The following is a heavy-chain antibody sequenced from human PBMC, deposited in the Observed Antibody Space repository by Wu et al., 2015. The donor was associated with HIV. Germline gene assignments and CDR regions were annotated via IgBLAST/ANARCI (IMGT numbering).Heavy chain of an antibody. CDR2: IVPLFDAP. V-gene: IGHV1-69*15. J-gene: IGHJ4*03. D-gene: IGHD5-12*01. CDR1: GGTFSTFG. Sequence: QVHLVQFGGEVKKPGSSVKVSCKASGGTFSTFGISWVRQAPGQGLEWLGRIVPLFDAPNHARKFQGRLTITADGSTATAYMEMINLRSEDTAVYYCARNTDSVATSLYSLGSWGQGTVVTVSS. CDR3: ARNTDSVATSLYSLGS.